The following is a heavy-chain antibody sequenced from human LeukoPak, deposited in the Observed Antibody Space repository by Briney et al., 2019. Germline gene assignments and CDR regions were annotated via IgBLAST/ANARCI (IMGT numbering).Heavy chain of an antibody. CDR2: IYYSGST. D-gene: IGHD3-9*01. CDR1: GGSISSYY. CDR3: ARHFPINYDILTGYYQIPYYFDY. J-gene: IGHJ4*02. Sequence: PSETLSLTCTVSGGSISSYYWSWIRQPPGKGLEWIGYIYYSGSTNYNPSPKSRVTISVDTSKNQFSLKLSSVTAADTAVYYCARHFPINYDILTGYYQIPYYFDYWGQGTLVTVSS. V-gene: IGHV4-59*08.